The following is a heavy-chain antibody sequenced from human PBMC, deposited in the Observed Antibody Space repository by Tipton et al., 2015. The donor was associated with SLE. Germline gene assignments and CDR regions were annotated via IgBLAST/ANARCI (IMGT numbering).Heavy chain of an antibody. V-gene: IGHV4-38-2*02. CDR1: LYSIGSGFY. D-gene: IGHD1-14*01. CDR2: MHHNGST. Sequence: LVQPSETLSLTCTVSLYSIGSGFYWDWVRRPPGKGLEWIATMHHNGSTYYNPSLRSRVTISMDTSRNQFSLRLKSVTAADTAVYYCATGHFDYWGRGSLVTVSS. CDR3: ATGHFDY. J-gene: IGHJ4*02.